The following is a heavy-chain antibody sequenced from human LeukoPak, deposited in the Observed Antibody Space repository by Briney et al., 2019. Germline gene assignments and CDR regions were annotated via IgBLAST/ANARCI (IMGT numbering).Heavy chain of an antibody. D-gene: IGHD1-26*01. CDR2: IKSKTDGGTT. V-gene: IGHV3-15*01. Sequence: TGGSLRLSCAASGFTFSNAWMSWVRQAPGKGLEWVGRIKSKTDGGTTDYAAPVKGRFTISRDDSKNTLYLQMNSLKTEDTAVYYCTREVGATGTDYWGQGTLVTVSS. J-gene: IGHJ4*02. CDR1: GFTFSNAW. CDR3: TREVGATGTDY.